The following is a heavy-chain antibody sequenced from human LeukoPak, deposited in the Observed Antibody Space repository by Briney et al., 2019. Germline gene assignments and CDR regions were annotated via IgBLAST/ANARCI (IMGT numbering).Heavy chain of an antibody. J-gene: IGHJ4*02. CDR1: GGSFSGYY. CDR3: ARGGQGLGT. D-gene: IGHD1-7*01. V-gene: IGHV4-34*01. Sequence: SETLSLTCAVYGGSFSGYYWNWIRQPPGKGLEWIGEINHSGGTNYNPSLKSRVTISIDTSKNQFSLKLSSVTAADTAVYYCARGGQGLGTWGQGTLVTASS. CDR2: INHSGGT.